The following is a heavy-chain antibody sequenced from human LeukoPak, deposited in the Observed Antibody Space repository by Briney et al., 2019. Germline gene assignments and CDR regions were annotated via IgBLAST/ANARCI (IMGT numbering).Heavy chain of an antibody. J-gene: IGHJ4*02. CDR1: GFTFSSYS. CDR3: ARVAMGYDSSGYYSRGFDY. Sequence: GGSLRLSCAASGFTFSSYSMNWVRQAPGKGLEWVSSISSSSSYIYYADSVKGRFTISRDNAKNSLYLQMNGLRAEDTAVYYCARVAMGYDSSGYYSRGFDYWGQGTLVTVSS. V-gene: IGHV3-21*01. CDR2: ISSSSSYI. D-gene: IGHD3-22*01.